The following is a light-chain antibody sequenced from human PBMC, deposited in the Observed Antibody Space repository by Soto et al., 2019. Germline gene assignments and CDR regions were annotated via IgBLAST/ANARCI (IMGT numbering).Light chain of an antibody. V-gene: IGLV1-40*01. J-gene: IGLJ3*02. Sequence: QSVLTQPPSVSGAPGQRVTISCTGSTSNIGAGYDVHWYQQLPGTAPRLLISSHNNRPSGVPDRFFGSKSGTSASLTIIGLQAEDEADYYCSSYTSSSLWVFGGGTKVTVL. CDR3: SSYTSSSLWV. CDR1: TSNIGAGYD. CDR2: SHN.